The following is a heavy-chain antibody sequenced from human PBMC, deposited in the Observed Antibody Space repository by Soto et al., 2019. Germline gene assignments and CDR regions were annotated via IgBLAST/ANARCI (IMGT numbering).Heavy chain of an antibody. V-gene: IGHV4-4*07. CDR1: GGSISAYY. Sequence: QVQLQESGPGLAKPSETLSLICTVSGGSISAYYWSWIRQPPGKGLEWIGNSGSANYNPSLRNRLTMSLDTSKNQFSLRLSSVTAADTAIYYCARVTNSWYDFDIWGQGTMVTVSS. D-gene: IGHD6-13*01. CDR3: ARVTNSWYDFDI. J-gene: IGHJ3*02. CDR2: NSGSA.